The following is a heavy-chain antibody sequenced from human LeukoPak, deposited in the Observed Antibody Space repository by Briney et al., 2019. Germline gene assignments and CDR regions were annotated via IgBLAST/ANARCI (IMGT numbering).Heavy chain of an antibody. J-gene: IGHJ3*02. D-gene: IGHD3-22*01. CDR1: GLTFSSYA. CDR3: ARTQNYYDSSGYVASVVGAFDI. Sequence: GRSLRLSCAASGLTFSSYAMHWVRQAPGKGLEWVAVISYDGSNKYYADSVKGRFTISRDNSKNTLYLQMNSLRAEDTAVYYCARTQNYYDSSGYVASVVGAFDIWGQGTMVTVSS. V-gene: IGHV3-30-3*01. CDR2: ISYDGSNK.